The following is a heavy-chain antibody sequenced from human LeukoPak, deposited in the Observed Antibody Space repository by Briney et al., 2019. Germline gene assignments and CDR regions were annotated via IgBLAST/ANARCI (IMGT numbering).Heavy chain of an antibody. J-gene: IGHJ4*02. D-gene: IGHD3-22*01. V-gene: IGHV4-34*01. Sequence: SETLSLTCAVYGGSFSGYYWSWIRQPPGKGLEWIGEINHSGSTNYNPSLKSRVTISVDTSKNQFSLKLSSVTAAGTAVYYCGSVYYDSSGYGDNDYWGQGTLVTVSS. CDR2: INHSGST. CDR1: GGSFSGYY. CDR3: GSVYYDSSGYGDNDY.